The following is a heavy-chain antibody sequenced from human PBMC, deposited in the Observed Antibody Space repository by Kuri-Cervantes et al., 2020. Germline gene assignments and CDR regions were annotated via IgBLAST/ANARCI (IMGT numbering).Heavy chain of an antibody. D-gene: IGHD3-10*01. CDR1: GYTLTELP. V-gene: IGHV1-24*01. CDR3: ARQASDWFDP. J-gene: IGHJ5*02. CDR2: FDPEDGET. Sequence: ASVKVSCKASGYTLTELPMHWVRQAPGKGLEWMGGFDPEDGETIYAQKFQGRVTMTEDTSTDTAYMELSSLRSDDTAVYYCARQASDWFDPWGQGTLVTVSS.